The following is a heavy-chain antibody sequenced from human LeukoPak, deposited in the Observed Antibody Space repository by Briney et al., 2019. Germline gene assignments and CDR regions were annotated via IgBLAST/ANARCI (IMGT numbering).Heavy chain of an antibody. J-gene: IGHJ5*02. CDR3: AKDLSSPRHIVVVTATLNWFDP. CDR1: GFTFSSYA. CDR2: ISGSGGST. Sequence: PGGSLRLSCAASGFTFSSYAMSWVRQAPGKGLEWVSAISGSGGSTYYADSVKGRFTISRDNSKNTLYLQMNSLRAEDTAVYYCAKDLSSPRHIVVVTATLNWFDPWGQGTLVTVSS. D-gene: IGHD2-21*02. V-gene: IGHV3-23*01.